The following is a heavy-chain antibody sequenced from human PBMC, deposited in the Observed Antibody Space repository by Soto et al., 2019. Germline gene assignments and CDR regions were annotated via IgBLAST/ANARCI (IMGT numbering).Heavy chain of an antibody. Sequence: LRLSCAASGFTFSSYAMHWVRQAPGKGLEWVAVISYDGSNKYYADSVKGRFTISRDNSKNTLYLQMNSLRAEDTAVYYCARDRGYGTFDPWGQGTLVTVSS. CDR3: ARDRGYGTFDP. CDR2: ISYDGSNK. D-gene: IGHD5-18*01. CDR1: GFTFSSYA. V-gene: IGHV3-30-3*01. J-gene: IGHJ5*02.